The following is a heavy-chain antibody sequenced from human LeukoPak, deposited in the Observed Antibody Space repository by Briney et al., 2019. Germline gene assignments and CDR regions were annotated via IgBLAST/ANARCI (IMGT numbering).Heavy chain of an antibody. D-gene: IGHD6-19*01. Sequence: GALRLSCAASGFTVSSNHMTWVRQAPGKGLEWVSVIYSGGRTYYADSVKGRFTISRDNSKNTLYLQMNSLRAEDTALYYCAKGRSSGWYYAAFDIWGQGTMVTVSS. CDR2: IYSGGRT. J-gene: IGHJ3*02. CDR1: GFTVSSNH. CDR3: AKGRSSGWYYAAFDI. V-gene: IGHV3-53*05.